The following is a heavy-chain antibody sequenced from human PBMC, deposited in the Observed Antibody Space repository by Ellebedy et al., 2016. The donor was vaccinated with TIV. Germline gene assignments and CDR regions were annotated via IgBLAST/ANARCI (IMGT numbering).Heavy chain of an antibody. J-gene: IGHJ4*02. D-gene: IGHD2-2*01. Sequence: AASVKVSCKASGYTFTSYGISWVRQAPGQGLEWIGWISAYNGNTNYAQKLQGRVTMSTDISTSTAYMELRSLRSDDTAVYYCARDFHCTSNNCYERPSLYYFDSWGQGTLVTVSS. CDR1: GYTFTSYG. CDR2: ISAYNGNT. V-gene: IGHV1-18*01. CDR3: ARDFHCTSNNCYERPSLYYFDS.